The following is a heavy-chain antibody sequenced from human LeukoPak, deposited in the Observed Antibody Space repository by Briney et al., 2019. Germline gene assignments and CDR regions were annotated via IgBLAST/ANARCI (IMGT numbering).Heavy chain of an antibody. CDR1: GFSVSLNY. CDR2: LYFGGDT. D-gene: IGHD3-3*02. CDR3: ARVGDHFHWYLDL. V-gene: IGHV3-53*01. J-gene: IGHJ2*01. Sequence: PGGSLTLSCAASGFSVSLNYMNWVRQAPGKGLEWVSILYFGGDTYYADSVKGRFTISRDSSKNMLFLHMNSLRVEDTALYYCARVGDHFHWYLDLWGRGTLVTVSS.